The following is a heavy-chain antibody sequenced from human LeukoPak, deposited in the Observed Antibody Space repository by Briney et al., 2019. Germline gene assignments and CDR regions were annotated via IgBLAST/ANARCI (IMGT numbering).Heavy chain of an antibody. Sequence: GGSLGLSCAASAFTFSDYSMNWVRQAPGEGLEWISYISGRSSTIYYADSVRGRFTISRDNAKNSMYLQMNGLRAEDTAVYYCARDRLTSGSYFFDYWGQGTLVTVSS. V-gene: IGHV3-48*01. D-gene: IGHD1-26*01. J-gene: IGHJ4*02. CDR1: AFTFSDYS. CDR2: ISGRSSTI. CDR3: ARDRLTSGSYFFDY.